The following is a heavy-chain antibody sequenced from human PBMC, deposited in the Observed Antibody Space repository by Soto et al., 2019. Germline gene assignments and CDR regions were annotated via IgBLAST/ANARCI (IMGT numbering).Heavy chain of an antibody. Sequence: PGGSLRLSCAASGFTFSSYSMNWVRQAPGKGLEWVSYISSSSSTIYYADSVKGRFTISRDNAKNSLYLQMNSLRDEDTAVYYCAREIKGGLRYFDWLLFDAFDIWGQGTMVTGSS. V-gene: IGHV3-48*02. CDR2: ISSSSSTI. J-gene: IGHJ3*02. D-gene: IGHD3-9*01. CDR1: GFTFSSYS. CDR3: AREIKGGLRYFDWLLFDAFDI.